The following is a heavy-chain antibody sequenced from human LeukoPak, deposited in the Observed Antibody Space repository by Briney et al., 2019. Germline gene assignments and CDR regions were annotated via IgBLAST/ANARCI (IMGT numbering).Heavy chain of an antibody. J-gene: IGHJ4*02. V-gene: IGHV4-39*02. CDR1: GGSISSSSYY. D-gene: IGHD2-2*01. CDR3: ARDQDIVVVPAAPNIFDY. CDR2: IYYSGST. Sequence: SETLSLTCTVSGGSISSSSYYWGWIRQPPGKGLEWIGSIYYSGSTYYNPSLKSRVTISVDTSKNQFSLKLSSVTAADTAVYYCARDQDIVVVPAAPNIFDYWGQGTLVTVSS.